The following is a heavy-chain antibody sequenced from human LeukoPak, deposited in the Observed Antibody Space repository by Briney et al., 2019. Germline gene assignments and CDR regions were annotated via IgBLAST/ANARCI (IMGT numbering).Heavy chain of an antibody. J-gene: IGHJ5*02. V-gene: IGHV3-23*01. D-gene: IGHD2-2*02. CDR3: AKDFCSSTSCYRGDNWFDP. CDR2: ISGSGGST. CDR1: GFTFSSYA. Sequence: GGSLRLSCAASGFTFSSYAMSWVRQAPGKGLEWVSAISGSGGSTYYADSVKGRFTISRDNSKNTLYLQMNGLRAEDAAVYYCAKDFCSSTSCYRGDNWFDPWGQGTLVTVSS.